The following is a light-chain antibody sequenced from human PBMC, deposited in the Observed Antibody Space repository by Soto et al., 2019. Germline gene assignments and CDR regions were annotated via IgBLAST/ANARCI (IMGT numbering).Light chain of an antibody. CDR3: ETWDDSLNGPV. V-gene: IGLV1-44*01. CDR1: ISSIGSNT. Sequence: QSVLTQPPSASGTPGQRVTISCSGSISSIGSNTVNWYQQLPGTAPRLLIYRNSQRPSGVPDRFSGSNSGTSASLAISGLQSDDEADYYCETWDDSLNGPVFGGGTKVTVL. CDR2: RNS. J-gene: IGLJ3*02.